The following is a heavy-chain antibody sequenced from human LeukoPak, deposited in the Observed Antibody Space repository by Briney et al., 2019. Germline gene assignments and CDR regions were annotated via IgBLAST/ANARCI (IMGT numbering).Heavy chain of an antibody. V-gene: IGHV4-34*01. J-gene: IGHJ2*01. Sequence: SETLSLTCAVYGGSFSGYYWSWIRQPPGKGLEWIGEINHSGSTNYNPSLKSLVTISVDTSKNQFSLKLSSVTAADTAVYYCAREWELPHFDLWGRGTLVTVSS. D-gene: IGHD1-26*01. CDR1: GGSFSGYY. CDR3: AREWELPHFDL. CDR2: INHSGST.